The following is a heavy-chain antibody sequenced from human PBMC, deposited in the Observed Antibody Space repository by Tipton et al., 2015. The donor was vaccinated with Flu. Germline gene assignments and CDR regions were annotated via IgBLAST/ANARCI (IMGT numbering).Heavy chain of an antibody. CDR2: IYTSGST. J-gene: IGHJ3*02. V-gene: IGHV4-61*02. CDR3: ARGVIYYDSSGPITDAFDI. CDR1: GGSISSGSYY. Sequence: LRLSCTVSGGSISSGSYYWSWIRQPAGKGLEWIGRIYTSGSTNYNPSLKSRVTISVDTSKSQFSLKLSSVTAADTAVYYCARGVIYYDSSGPITDAFDIWGQGTMVTVSS. D-gene: IGHD3-22*01.